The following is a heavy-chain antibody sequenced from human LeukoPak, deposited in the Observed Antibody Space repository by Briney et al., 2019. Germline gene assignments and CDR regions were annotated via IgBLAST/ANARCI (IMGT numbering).Heavy chain of an antibody. V-gene: IGHV3-21*01. Sequence: PGGSLRRSSAASGFTFCSYTMSWVRQAPGKGLEWGSSIASDSSIHYADSVKGRFTISRDNTKNSLYLQMNSLRDDDTAVYYCARVPEYMDLLILYSATPDYWGQGTLVTVSS. J-gene: IGHJ4*02. CDR2: IASDSSI. CDR1: GFTFCSYT. D-gene: IGHD3-9*01. CDR3: ARVPEYMDLLILYSATPDY.